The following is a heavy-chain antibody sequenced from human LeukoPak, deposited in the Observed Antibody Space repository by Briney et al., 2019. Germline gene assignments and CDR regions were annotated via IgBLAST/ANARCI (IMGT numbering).Heavy chain of an antibody. CDR3: AKADYDSSGYYYGNDY. CDR1: GYTFTGYY. Sequence: GASVKVSCKASGYTFTGYYMHWVRQAPGHGLEWMGWINPNSGGTNYAQKFQGRVTMTRDTSISTAYMELSRLRSDDTAVYYCAKADYDSSGYYYGNDYWGQGTLVTVSS. CDR2: INPNSGGT. V-gene: IGHV1-2*02. J-gene: IGHJ4*02. D-gene: IGHD3-22*01.